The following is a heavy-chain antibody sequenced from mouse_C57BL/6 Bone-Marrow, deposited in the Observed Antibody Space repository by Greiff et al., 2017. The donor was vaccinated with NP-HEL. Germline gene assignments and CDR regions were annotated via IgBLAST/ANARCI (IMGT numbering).Heavy chain of an antibody. Sequence: VQLQESDAELVKPGASVKISCKVSGYTFTDHTIHWMKQRPEQGLEWIGYIYPRDGSTKYNEKFKGKATLTADKSSSTAYMQLNSLTSEDSAVYFCARSSIYYYGSDYFDYWGQGTTLTVSS. D-gene: IGHD1-1*01. J-gene: IGHJ2*01. V-gene: IGHV1-78*01. CDR2: IYPRDGST. CDR3: ARSSIYYYGSDYFDY. CDR1: GYTFTDHT.